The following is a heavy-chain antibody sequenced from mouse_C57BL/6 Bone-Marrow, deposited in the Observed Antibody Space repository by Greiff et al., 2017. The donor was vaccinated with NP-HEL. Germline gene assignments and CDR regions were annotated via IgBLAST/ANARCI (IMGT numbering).Heavy chain of an antibody. CDR1: GYTFTSYW. Sequence: QVQLQQPGAELVKPGASVKMSCKASGYTFTSYWITWVKQRPGQGLEWIGDIDPGSGSTNYNEKFKSKATLTVDTSSSTAYMQLSSLTSEDSAVYYCARKGDDYDVGFAYWGQGTLVTVSA. CDR3: ARKGDDYDVGFAY. CDR2: IDPGSGST. D-gene: IGHD2-4*01. J-gene: IGHJ3*01. V-gene: IGHV1-55*01.